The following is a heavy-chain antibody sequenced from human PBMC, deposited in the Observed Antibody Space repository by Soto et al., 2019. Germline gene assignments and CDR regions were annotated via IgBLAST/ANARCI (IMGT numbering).Heavy chain of an antibody. CDR1: GYDFTTYG. J-gene: IGHJ4*02. CDR3: AIGRYGDY. V-gene: IGHV1-18*01. CDR2: ISAHNGNT. Sequence: QVHLVQSGAEVKKPGASVKVSCKGSGYDFTTYGITWVRQAPGQGLEWMAWISAHNGNTDYAQKLQGRATVTRDTSTSTAYMELRSLRSDDTAMYYCAIGRYGDYWGQGALVTVSS. D-gene: IGHD1-1*01.